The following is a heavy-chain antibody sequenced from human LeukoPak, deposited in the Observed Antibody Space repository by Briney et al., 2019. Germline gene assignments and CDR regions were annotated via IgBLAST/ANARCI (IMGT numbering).Heavy chain of an antibody. CDR3: ARVERYHEYFQD. D-gene: IGHD3-3*01. V-gene: IGHV4-59*06. Sequence: SETLSLTCTVSGGSISSYYWSWIRQHPGKGLEWIGSIYYSGSTYSNPSLKSRLAISEDKSKNQFSLKLSSVTAADTAVYFCARVERYHEYFQDWGQGTLVIVSS. J-gene: IGHJ1*01. CDR2: IYYSGST. CDR1: GGSISSYY.